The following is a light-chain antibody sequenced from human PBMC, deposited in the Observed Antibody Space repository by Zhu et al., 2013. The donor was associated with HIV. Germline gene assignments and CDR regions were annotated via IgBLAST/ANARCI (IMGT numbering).Light chain of an antibody. CDR3: QQYETSPYA. CDR1: QSVRSTC. J-gene: IGKJ2*01. V-gene: IGKV3-20*01. Sequence: EIVMTQSPATLSVSPGERATLSCRASQSVRSTCLAWYQQKPGQSPRLLIFGASSRATGLPARFSGSGSGTEFTLTINRLDPEDFAVYYCQQYETSPYAFGQGTRVEIK. CDR2: GAS.